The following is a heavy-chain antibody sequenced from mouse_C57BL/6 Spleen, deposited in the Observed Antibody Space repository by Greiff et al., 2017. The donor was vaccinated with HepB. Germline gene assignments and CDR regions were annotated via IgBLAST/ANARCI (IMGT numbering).Heavy chain of an antibody. V-gene: IGHV1-55*01. CDR2: IYPGSGST. CDR3: ARGYYGKEDYFDY. D-gene: IGHD1-1*01. Sequence: VQLQQPGAELVKPGASVKMSCKASGYTFTSYWITWVKQRPGQGLEWIGDIYPGSGSTNYNEKFKSKATLTVDTSSSTAYMQLSSLTSEDSAVYYCARGYYGKEDYFDYWGQGTTLTVSS. CDR1: GYTFTSYW. J-gene: IGHJ2*01.